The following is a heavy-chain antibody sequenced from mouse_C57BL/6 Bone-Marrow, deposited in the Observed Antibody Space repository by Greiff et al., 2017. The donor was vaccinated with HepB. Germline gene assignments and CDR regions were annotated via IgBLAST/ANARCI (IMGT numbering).Heavy chain of an antibody. V-gene: IGHV1-18*01. J-gene: IGHJ4*01. D-gene: IGHD2-1*01. Sequence: EVQLQESGPELVKPGASVKIPCKASGYTFTDYNMDWVKQSHGKSLEWIGDINPNNGGTIYNQKFKGKATLTVDKSSSTAYMELRSLTSEDTAVYYCATGLLSRAMDYWGQGTSVTVSS. CDR3: ATGLLSRAMDY. CDR2: INPNNGGT. CDR1: GYTFTDYN.